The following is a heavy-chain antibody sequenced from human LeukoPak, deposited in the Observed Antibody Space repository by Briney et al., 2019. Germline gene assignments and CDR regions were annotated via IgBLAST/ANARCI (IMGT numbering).Heavy chain of an antibody. D-gene: IGHD2-8*01. J-gene: IGHJ4*02. CDR1: GDSISSSNSY. CDR2: IYYSGNT. Sequence: PSETLSLTCTVSGDSISSSNSYWGWIRQPPGKGLEWIGSIYYSGNTYYNASLKSRVTISVDTSKNQFSLKLTSVTAADTAVYYCARDNVPGYFDYWGQGTLVTVSS. CDR3: ARDNVPGYFDY. V-gene: IGHV4-39*02.